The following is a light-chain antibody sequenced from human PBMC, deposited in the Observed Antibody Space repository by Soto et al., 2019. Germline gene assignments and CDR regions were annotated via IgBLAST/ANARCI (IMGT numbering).Light chain of an antibody. V-gene: IGKV3-20*01. CDR1: QSVSSSY. CDR2: GAS. J-gene: IGKJ4*01. CDR3: QQYGSSPLT. Sequence: DILLTQSPATLSLSPGERATLSYRASQSVSSSYLAWYKQKPGQAPRLLIYGASSRATGIPDRLSGSGSGTDFTLTISSLEPEDLAVYYCQQYGSSPLTFGGGTKVDI.